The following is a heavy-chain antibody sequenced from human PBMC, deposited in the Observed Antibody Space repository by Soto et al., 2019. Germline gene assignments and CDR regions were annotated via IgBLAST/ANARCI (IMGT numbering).Heavy chain of an antibody. Sequence: QAQLVQSGAEAKRPGTSVKVSCKVCGYTFTNYLHWIRQAPGQGLEWMGWMNPNAGDTEYARKFQGRVTLTRDTSITTAYMELSSLTSDDPAVYYFARENWSYVDWGQGTLVTVSS. D-gene: IGHD1-26*01. CDR2: MNPNAGDT. V-gene: IGHV1-2*02. CDR3: ARENWSYVD. J-gene: IGHJ4*02. CDR1: GYTFTNY.